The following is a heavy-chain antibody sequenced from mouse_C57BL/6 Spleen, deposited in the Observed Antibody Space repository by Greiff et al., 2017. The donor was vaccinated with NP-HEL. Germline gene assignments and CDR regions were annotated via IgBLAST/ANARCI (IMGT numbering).Heavy chain of an antibody. J-gene: IGHJ3*01. CDR3: ARSGDDYDDGSAWFAY. CDR1: GYSFTGYY. Sequence: EVKLQQSGPELVKPGASVEISCKASGYSFTGYYMNWVKQSPEKSLEWIGEINPSTGGTTYNQKFKAKATLTVDKSSSTAYMQLKSLTSEDSAVYYCARSGDDYDDGSAWFAYWGQGTLVTVSA. V-gene: IGHV1-42*01. CDR2: INPSTGGT. D-gene: IGHD2-4*01.